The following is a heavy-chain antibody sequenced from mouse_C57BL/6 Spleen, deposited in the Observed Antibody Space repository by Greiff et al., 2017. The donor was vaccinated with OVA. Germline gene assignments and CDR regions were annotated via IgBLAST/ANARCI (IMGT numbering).Heavy chain of an antibody. CDR2: LWWDDDK. CDR1: GFSLSTFGMG. Sequence: QVTLKESGPGILQPSQTLSLTCSFSGFSLSTFGMGVGWIRQPSGKGLEWLAHLWWDDDKSYNPALKSRLTISKDTSKNQVFLKIANVDTADTATYYCARPRGDDYSDWYFDVWGTGTTVTVSS. D-gene: IGHD2-4*01. J-gene: IGHJ1*03. CDR3: ARPRGDDYSDWYFDV. V-gene: IGHV8-8*01.